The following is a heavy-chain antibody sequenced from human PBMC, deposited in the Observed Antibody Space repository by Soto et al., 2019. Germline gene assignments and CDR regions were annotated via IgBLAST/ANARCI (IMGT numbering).Heavy chain of an antibody. Sequence: GGSLRLSCAASGFTFSSYAMHWVRQAPGEGQGLRRGLEWVSRINSDGSNTRYADSVKGRFTISRDNAKNTLYLQMNSLRVEDTALYYCAKDRYYDSFGPEYFQHWGQGTLVTVSS. CDR2: INSDGSNT. D-gene: IGHD3-22*01. J-gene: IGHJ1*01. CDR1: GFTFSSYA. V-gene: IGHV3-74*01. CDR3: AKDRYYDSFGPEYFQH.